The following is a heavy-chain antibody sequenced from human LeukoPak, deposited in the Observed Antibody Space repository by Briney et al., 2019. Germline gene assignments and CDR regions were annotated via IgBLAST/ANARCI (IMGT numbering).Heavy chain of an antibody. CDR1: GFTFSAYD. CDR2: IGTTDDT. J-gene: IGHJ3*02. V-gene: IGHV3-13*01. D-gene: IGHD5-18*01. Sequence: GGSLRLSCAASGFTFSAYDMNWVRQATGKGLEWVSAIGTTDDTYYPGSMKGRFTISRENAKNSLYLQMNSLTAGDTAVYYCARRFRVQLWFGPWLAFDIWGQGTMVTVSS. CDR3: ARRFRVQLWFGPWLAFDI.